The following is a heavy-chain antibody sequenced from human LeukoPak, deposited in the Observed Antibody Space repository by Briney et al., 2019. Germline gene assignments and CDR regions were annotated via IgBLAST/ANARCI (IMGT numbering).Heavy chain of an antibody. CDR1: GYTFTSYA. V-gene: IGHV1-3*01. CDR2: INAGNGNT. CDR3: ARDQCGGSCYRGYAFDI. D-gene: IGHD2-15*01. Sequence: GASVKVSYKASGYTFTSYAMHWVRQAPGQRLEWMGWINAGNGNTKYSQKFQGRVTITRDTSASTAYMELSSLRSEDTAVYYCARDQCGGSCYRGYAFDIWGQGTMVTVSS. J-gene: IGHJ3*02.